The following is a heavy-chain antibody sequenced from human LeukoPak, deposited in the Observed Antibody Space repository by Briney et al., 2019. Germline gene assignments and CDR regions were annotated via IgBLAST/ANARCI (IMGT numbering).Heavy chain of an antibody. V-gene: IGHV1-46*03. CDR3: ARGNLTYYYFWSGYHFDY. Sequence: ASVKVSCKASGYTFTSYYMHWVRQAPGQGLEWMGIINPSGGSTSYAQKFQGRVTMTRDTSTSTVYMELSSLRSEDTAVYYCARGNLTYYYFWSGYHFDYWGQGTLVTVSS. D-gene: IGHD3-3*01. CDR2: INPSGGST. J-gene: IGHJ4*02. CDR1: GYTFTSYY.